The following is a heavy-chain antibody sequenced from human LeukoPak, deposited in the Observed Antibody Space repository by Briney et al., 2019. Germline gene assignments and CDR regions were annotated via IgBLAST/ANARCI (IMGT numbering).Heavy chain of an antibody. CDR2: IYPGDSDT. V-gene: IGHV5-51*01. J-gene: IGHJ5*02. CDR1: GYSSASYW. Sequence: GESLKISCKGSGYSSASYWIGWVRQMPGKGLEWMGIIYPGDSDTRYSPSFQGQVTISADRSISTAYLQWSSLKASDTAMYYCARHDYGGTNYFDPWGQGTLVTVSS. CDR3: ARHDYGGTNYFDP. D-gene: IGHD4-23*01.